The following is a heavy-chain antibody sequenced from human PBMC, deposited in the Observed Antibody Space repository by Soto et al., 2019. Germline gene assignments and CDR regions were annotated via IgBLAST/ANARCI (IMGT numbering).Heavy chain of an antibody. Sequence: SETLSLTCAVYGGSFSGYYWSWIRQPPGKGLEWIGEINHSGSTNYNPSLKSRVTISVDTSKNQFSLKLSSVTAADTAVYYCARAGYSSSFVVDWFDPWGQGTLVSVSS. J-gene: IGHJ5*02. CDR2: INHSGST. CDR3: ARAGYSSSFVVDWFDP. D-gene: IGHD6-13*01. CDR1: GGSFSGYY. V-gene: IGHV4-34*01.